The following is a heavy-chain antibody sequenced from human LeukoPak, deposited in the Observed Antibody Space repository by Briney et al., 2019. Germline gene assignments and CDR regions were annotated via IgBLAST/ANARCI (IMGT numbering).Heavy chain of an antibody. Sequence: GRSLRLSCAASGFTFSSYAMHWVRQAPGKGLEWVAVISYDGSNKYYADSVKGRFTISRDNSKNTLYLQMNSLRAEDTAVYYCPREGIEAFDYWGRGTLVTVSS. D-gene: IGHD3-10*01. CDR1: GFTFSSYA. V-gene: IGHV3-30-3*01. J-gene: IGHJ4*02. CDR2: ISYDGSNK. CDR3: PREGIEAFDY.